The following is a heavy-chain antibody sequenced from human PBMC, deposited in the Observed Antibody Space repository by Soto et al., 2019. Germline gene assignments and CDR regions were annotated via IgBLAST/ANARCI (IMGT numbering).Heavy chain of an antibody. CDR1: GGFVTSGSYY. Sequence: QVQLQQWGAGLLKPSETLSLTCAVYGGFVTSGSYYWSWIRQPPGKGLEWIGEMSHSGGTHFNPSLKSRGAISVDSSKNQFTLKISSVTAADTALYYCARVERGTATTVVDAFDIWGPGTMVTVSS. V-gene: IGHV4-34*01. J-gene: IGHJ3*02. D-gene: IGHD1-1*01. CDR3: ARVERGTATTVVDAFDI. CDR2: MSHSGGT.